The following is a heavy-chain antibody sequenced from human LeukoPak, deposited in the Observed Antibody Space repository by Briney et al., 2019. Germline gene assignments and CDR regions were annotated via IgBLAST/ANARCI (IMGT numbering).Heavy chain of an antibody. CDR3: ARDFNYCRGGNCYDACDM. D-gene: IGHD2-15*01. V-gene: IGHV3-7*01. J-gene: IGHJ3*02. CDR2: IKEDGREQ. CDR1: GFTLSSYW. Sequence: TGGSLRHSCAASGFTLSSYWMSWVRQAPGKGLEWVSNIKEDGREQNYVDSVKGRFTISRDNAKNSLYLQMSSLRAEDTGVYYCARDFNYCRGGNCYDACDMWGQGTVVTVFS.